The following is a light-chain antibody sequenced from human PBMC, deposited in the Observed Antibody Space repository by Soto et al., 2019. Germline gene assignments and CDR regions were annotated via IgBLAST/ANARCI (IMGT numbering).Light chain of an antibody. CDR1: SSDVGTYDL. CDR2: EAT. V-gene: IGLV2-23*01. CDR3: CSYAGSSSYV. J-gene: IGLJ1*01. Sequence: QSALTQPASVSGSPGQSITISCTGSSSDVGTYDLVSWYQQHPGKAPKLIIYEATERPSGLSNRFSGSKSGNTASLTISGLQAEDEADYYCCSYAGSSSYVFGTGTKVTVL.